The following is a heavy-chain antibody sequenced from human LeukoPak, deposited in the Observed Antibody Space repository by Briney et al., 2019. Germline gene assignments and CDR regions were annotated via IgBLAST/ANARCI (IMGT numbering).Heavy chain of an antibody. CDR2: INPNSGGT. V-gene: IGHV1-2*02. Sequence: ASVKVSCKASGYTFTGYYMHWVRQAPGQGLEWMGWINPNSGGTNYAQKFQCRVTMTRDTSISTAYMELSRLRSDDTAVYYCARGIDDYSNYEALDYWGQGTLVTVSS. J-gene: IGHJ4*02. CDR1: GYTFTGYY. CDR3: ARGIDDYSNYEALDY. D-gene: IGHD4-11*01.